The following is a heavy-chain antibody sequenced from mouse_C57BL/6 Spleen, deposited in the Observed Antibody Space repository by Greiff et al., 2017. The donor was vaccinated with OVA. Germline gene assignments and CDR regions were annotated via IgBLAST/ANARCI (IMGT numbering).Heavy chain of an antibody. D-gene: IGHD2-2*01. CDR3: AREGIYYGYDGGFAY. CDR1: GYTFTSYW. J-gene: IGHJ3*01. V-gene: IGHV1-55*01. Sequence: QVQLQQPGAELVKPGASVKMSCKASGYTFTSYWITWVKQRPGPGLEWIGDIYPGSGSTNYNEKFKSKATLTVDTSSSTAYMQLSSLTSEDSAVYYCAREGIYYGYDGGFAYWGQGTLVTVSA. CDR2: IYPGSGST.